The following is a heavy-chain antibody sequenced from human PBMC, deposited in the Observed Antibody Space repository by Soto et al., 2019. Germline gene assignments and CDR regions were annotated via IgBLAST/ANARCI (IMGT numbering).Heavy chain of an antibody. CDR1: GYTFTSYG. D-gene: IGHD5-18*01. J-gene: IGHJ4*02. Sequence: QVQLVQSGAEVKKPGASVKVSCKASGYTFTSYGISWVRQAPGQGLEWMGWISAYNGNTNHAQKLEGRVTMATDTSTSTAYMELRSLRSDDTAVYYCARAALGYSYDELDYWGQGTLVTVSS. V-gene: IGHV1-18*01. CDR2: ISAYNGNT. CDR3: ARAALGYSYDELDY.